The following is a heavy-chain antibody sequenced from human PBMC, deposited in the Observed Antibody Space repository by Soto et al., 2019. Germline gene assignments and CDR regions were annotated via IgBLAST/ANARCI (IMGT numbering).Heavy chain of an antibody. CDR3: AKDMITFVGVIVTAFDF. V-gene: IGHV3-23*01. J-gene: IGHJ3*01. CDR1: GFTFSSYA. Sequence: EVQLSESGGGLVQPGGSLRLSCAASGFTFSSYAMSWVRQAPGKGLEWVSAISGSGGRTYYADSVKGRFTISRENSKKTLYLQMNSLRVEYTAVYYCAKDMITFVGVIVTAFDFWGQGTMVTVSS. CDR2: ISGSGGRT. D-gene: IGHD3-16*02.